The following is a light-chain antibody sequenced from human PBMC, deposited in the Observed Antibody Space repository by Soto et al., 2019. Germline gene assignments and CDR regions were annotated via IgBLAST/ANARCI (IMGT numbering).Light chain of an antibody. J-gene: IGKJ4*01. Sequence: EIVLPKSPGTLSLSPGERATLSCRASQSVSSSYLAWYQQKPGQAPRLLIYGASSRATGIPDRFSGSGSGTDFTLTISRLEPEDFAVYYCPQYGSSPLTFGGGTKADI. CDR2: GAS. CDR1: QSVSSSY. V-gene: IGKV3-20*01. CDR3: PQYGSSPLT.